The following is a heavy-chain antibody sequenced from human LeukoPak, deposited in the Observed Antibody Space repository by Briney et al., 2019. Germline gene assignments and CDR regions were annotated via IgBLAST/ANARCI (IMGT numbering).Heavy chain of an antibody. CDR1: GYTFTSYG. CDR3: ARYHDSSGLGAFDI. J-gene: IGHJ3*02. CDR2: ISAYNGNT. Sequence: GASVKVSCKASGYTFTSYGISWVRQAPGQGLEWMGWISAYNGNTNYAQKLQGRVTMTTDTSTSTAYMELRSLRSDDTAVYYCARYHDSSGLGAFDIWGQGTMVTVSS. V-gene: IGHV1-18*01. D-gene: IGHD3-22*01.